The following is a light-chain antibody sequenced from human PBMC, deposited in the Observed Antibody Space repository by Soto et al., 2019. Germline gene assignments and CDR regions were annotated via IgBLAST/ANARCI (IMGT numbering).Light chain of an antibody. V-gene: IGKV1-33*01. CDR3: QQYDNLPLT. CDR1: QDISNY. Sequence: IQMTQSPSSLSASFGDRVTITCQASQDISNYLNWYQQKPGKDPKLLIYDASNLETGVPSRFSGSGSGTEVTFTISSLQTEDIATYYCQQYDNLPLTFGGGTKV. CDR2: DAS. J-gene: IGKJ4*01.